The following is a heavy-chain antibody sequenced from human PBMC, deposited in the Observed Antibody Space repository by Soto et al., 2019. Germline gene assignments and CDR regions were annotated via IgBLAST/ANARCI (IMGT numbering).Heavy chain of an antibody. V-gene: IGHV1-18*01. Sequence: ASVKVSCKASGYTFTSYGISWVRQAPGQGLEWMGWISAYNGNTNYAQKLQGRVTMTTDTSTSTAYMELRSLRSDDTAVYYCARDLPLQWFGGSLPSYYYGMDVWGQGTTVTVSS. CDR1: GYTFTSYG. D-gene: IGHD3-10*01. J-gene: IGHJ6*02. CDR3: ARDLPLQWFGGSLPSYYYGMDV. CDR2: ISAYNGNT.